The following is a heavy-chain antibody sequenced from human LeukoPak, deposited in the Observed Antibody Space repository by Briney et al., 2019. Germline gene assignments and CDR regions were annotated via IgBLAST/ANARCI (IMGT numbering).Heavy chain of an antibody. J-gene: IGHJ4*02. D-gene: IGHD1-26*01. CDR2: ISAYNGNT. V-gene: IGHV1-18*01. CDR1: GYTFTSYS. Sequence: ASVKVSCKASGYTFTSYSISWVRQAPGQGLEWMGWISAYNGNTNYAQKLQGRVTMTTDTSTSTAYMELSSLRFEDTAVYYCARDKSGSYFSGSAAFDYWGQGTLVTVSS. CDR3: ARDKSGSYFSGSAAFDY.